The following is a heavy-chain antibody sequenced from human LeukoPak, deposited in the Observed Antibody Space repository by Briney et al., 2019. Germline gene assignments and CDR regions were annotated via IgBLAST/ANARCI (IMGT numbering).Heavy chain of an antibody. J-gene: IGHJ4*02. CDR1: GFTFGDYA. V-gene: IGHV3-49*04. CDR2: IGSKAYGGTT. D-gene: IGHD3-22*01. Sequence: GRSLRLSCTASGFTFGDYAVSWVRQVPGKGLEWVGFIGSKAYGGTTEYAASVEGRFIISRDDSRGVAYLQMNSLKTEDTAVYYCGSSTGYYSDYFDYWGQGTLVTVSS. CDR3: GSSTGYYSDYFDY.